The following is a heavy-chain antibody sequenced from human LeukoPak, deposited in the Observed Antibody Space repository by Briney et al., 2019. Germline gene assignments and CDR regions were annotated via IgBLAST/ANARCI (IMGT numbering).Heavy chain of an antibody. D-gene: IGHD4-17*01. J-gene: IGHJ5*02. CDR2: ISWNSGSI. CDR3: AKAASYGDYVDNWFDP. CDR1: GFTLSSYA. V-gene: IGHV3-9*01. Sequence: GGSLRLSCAASGFTLSSYAMTWVRQAPGKGLEWVSGISWNSGSIGYADSVKGRFTISRDNAKNPLYLQMNSLRAEDTALYYCAKAASYGDYVDNWFDPWGQGTLVTVSS.